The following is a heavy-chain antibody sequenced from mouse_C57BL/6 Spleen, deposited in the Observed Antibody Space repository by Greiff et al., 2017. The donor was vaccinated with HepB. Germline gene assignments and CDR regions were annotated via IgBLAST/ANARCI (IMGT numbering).Heavy chain of an antibody. CDR2: IDPENGDT. Sequence: EVQLQQSGAELVRPGASVKLSCTASGFNIKDDYMHWVKQRPEQGLEWIGWIDPENGDTEYASKFQGKATITADTSSNTAYLQLSSLTSEDTAVYYCTTKGNYAWFAYWGQGTLVTVSA. CDR3: TTKGNYAWFAY. V-gene: IGHV14-4*01. J-gene: IGHJ3*01. D-gene: IGHD2-1*01. CDR1: GFNIKDDY.